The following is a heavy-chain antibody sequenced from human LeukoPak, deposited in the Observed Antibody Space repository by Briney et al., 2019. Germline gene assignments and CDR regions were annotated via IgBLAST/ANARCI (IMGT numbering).Heavy chain of an antibody. J-gene: IGHJ4*02. Sequence: GGSLRLSCAASGFTFSSYAMSWVRQTPGKGLEWVSGISASGGSTYYADSVKGRFAISRDNSKNTLYLQMNSLRAEDTAVYYCAKGRVAAADTDFDYWGQGTLVTVSS. CDR3: AKGRVAAADTDFDY. V-gene: IGHV3-23*01. D-gene: IGHD6-13*01. CDR2: ISASGGST. CDR1: GFTFSSYA.